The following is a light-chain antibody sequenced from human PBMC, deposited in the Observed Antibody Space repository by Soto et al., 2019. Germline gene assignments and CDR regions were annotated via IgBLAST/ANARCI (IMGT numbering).Light chain of an antibody. CDR3: QQYGRSAGLFT. Sequence: EIVLTQSPDTLSLSPGERATLSCRASQSVSNTYLAWYQQKPGQAPRLLIYDASSRATGIPDRFSGSGSGTDFTLTISTLETEDFAVYYCQQYGRSAGLFTFGPGTKVDIK. CDR2: DAS. CDR1: QSVSNTY. J-gene: IGKJ3*01. V-gene: IGKV3-20*01.